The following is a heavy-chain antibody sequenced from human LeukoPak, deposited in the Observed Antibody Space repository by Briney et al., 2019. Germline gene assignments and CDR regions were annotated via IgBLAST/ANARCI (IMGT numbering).Heavy chain of an antibody. CDR3: ARGSEGSTFYYYYYYYMDV. J-gene: IGHJ6*03. D-gene: IGHD6-13*01. CDR1: GGSISSGSYY. Sequence: PSETLSLTCTVSGGSISSGSYYWSWIRQPAGKGLEWIGRIYTSGSTNYNPSLKSRVTISVDTSKNQFSLKLSSVTAADTAVYYCARGSEGSTFYYYYYYYMDVWGKGTTVTVS. CDR2: IYTSGST. V-gene: IGHV4-61*02.